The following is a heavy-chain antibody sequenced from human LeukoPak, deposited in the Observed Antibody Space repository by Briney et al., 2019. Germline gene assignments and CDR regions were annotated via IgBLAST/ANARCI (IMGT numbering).Heavy chain of an antibody. D-gene: IGHD3-3*01. CDR2: INPNSGGT. V-gene: IGHV1-2*02. Sequence: AASMKVSCKASGYTFTGYYLHWVRQAPGQGLEWMGWINPNSGGTNYAQKFQGRVTMTRDTSISTAYMELRRLKSDDTAVYYCARDFRVTTEYNWFDPWGQGTLVTVSS. CDR1: GYTFTGYY. J-gene: IGHJ5*02. CDR3: ARDFRVTTEYNWFDP.